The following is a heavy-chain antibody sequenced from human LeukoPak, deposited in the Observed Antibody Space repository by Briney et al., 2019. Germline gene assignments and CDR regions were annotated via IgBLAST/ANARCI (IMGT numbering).Heavy chain of an antibody. CDR2: IDNDGSIT. Sequence: GGSLRLSCAVSGFTFSSYWMHWVRPGPGKGLVWISRIDNDGSITMYADSVKGRFTISRDNAKNTLYLQMNSLRAEDTAVYYCVRVDNWSDGKDYWGQGTLVTVSS. CDR1: GFTFSSYW. CDR3: VRVDNWSDGKDY. D-gene: IGHD1-20*01. J-gene: IGHJ4*02. V-gene: IGHV3-74*03.